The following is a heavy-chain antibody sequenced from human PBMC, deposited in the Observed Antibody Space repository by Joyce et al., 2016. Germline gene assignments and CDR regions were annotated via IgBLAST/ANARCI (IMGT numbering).Heavy chain of an antibody. CDR3: ARDPVGRGWFDP. CDR1: GGSINTGGYF. Sequence: QLQLQESGPGLVKPSQTLSLTCSVSGGSINTGGYFWTWIRHPPGRGPEWIGHIYYSGDTDYNPSLKSRVNISIDTSKNQFSLKITSVTAADTAIYYCARDPVGRGWFDPWGQGTLVTVSS. J-gene: IGHJ5*02. CDR2: IYYSGDT. V-gene: IGHV4-31*03. D-gene: IGHD1-26*01.